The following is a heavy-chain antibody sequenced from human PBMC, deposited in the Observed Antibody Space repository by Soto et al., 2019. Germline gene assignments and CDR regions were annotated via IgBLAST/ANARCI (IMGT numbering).Heavy chain of an antibody. CDR3: ARMDYSSGWSAPYYYYGMDV. V-gene: IGHV1-18*01. CDR1: GYTFTSYG. CDR2: ISAYNGNT. D-gene: IGHD6-19*01. Sequence: QVQLVQSGAEVKKPGASVKVSCKASGYTFTSYGISWVRQAPGQGLEWMGWISAYNGNTNYAKKLQGRVTMTTDTSTSTAYMELRSLRSDDTAVYYCARMDYSSGWSAPYYYYGMDVWGQGTTVTVSS. J-gene: IGHJ6*02.